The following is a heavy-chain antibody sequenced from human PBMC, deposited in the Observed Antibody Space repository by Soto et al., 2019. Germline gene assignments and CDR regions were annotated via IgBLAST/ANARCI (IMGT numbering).Heavy chain of an antibody. V-gene: IGHV3-74*01. D-gene: IGHD1-7*01. Sequence: EVQLVESGGGLVQPGGSLRLSCAASGFTFSGYWMHWVRQAPGKGLLWVSRINRDGSSTSYADSVKGRFTISRDRSKNTVYLQMNSLTAGDTAVYYCAKATATTGGAFDICGQGTMVTVSS. CDR2: INRDGSST. CDR1: GFTFSGYW. J-gene: IGHJ3*02. CDR3: AKATATTGGAFDI.